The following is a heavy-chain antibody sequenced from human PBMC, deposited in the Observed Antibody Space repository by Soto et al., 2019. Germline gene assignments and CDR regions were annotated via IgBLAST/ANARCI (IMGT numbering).Heavy chain of an antibody. CDR2: AYYSEST. CDR1: GXXXXXXXXX. Sequence: QLQLQESGPGLVKPSETLSLTCTVSGXXXXXXXXXXXXXXXXPGRGLEWIGSAYYSESTYYNPSLKSRVAVSVDTSKNQXXLKVTXXXAXXXXXXXXXXXXXXXVDXXGQGTLVTVSS. V-gene: IGHV4-39*01. J-gene: IGHJ4*02. CDR3: XXXXXXXVDX.